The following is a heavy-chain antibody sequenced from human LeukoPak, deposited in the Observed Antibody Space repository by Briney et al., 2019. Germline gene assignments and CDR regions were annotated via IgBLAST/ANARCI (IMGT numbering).Heavy chain of an antibody. Sequence: GGSLRLSCEASGFTFSNYSMSWVRHAPGKGLEWVANINEDGSVKYYEDSVKGRFTISRDNAKNSLYLQMSSLRAEDTAVYYCARIGRSGWNFDYWGQGTLVTVSS. CDR1: GFTFSNYS. V-gene: IGHV3-7*01. CDR3: ARIGRSGWNFDY. D-gene: IGHD6-19*01. J-gene: IGHJ4*02. CDR2: INEDGSVK.